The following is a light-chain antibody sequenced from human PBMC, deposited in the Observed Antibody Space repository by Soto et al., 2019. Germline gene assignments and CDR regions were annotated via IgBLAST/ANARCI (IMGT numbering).Light chain of an antibody. CDR3: QHYNSYSDA. J-gene: IGKJ1*01. CDR2: KAS. Sequence: DIQMTQSPSTLSGSVGDRVTITCRASQTISSWLAWYQQKPGKAPKLLIYKASTLKSGVPSRFSGSGSGIEFTLTISSRQPDDFATYDCQHYNSYSDAFGQGTKVDIK. V-gene: IGKV1-5*03. CDR1: QTISSW.